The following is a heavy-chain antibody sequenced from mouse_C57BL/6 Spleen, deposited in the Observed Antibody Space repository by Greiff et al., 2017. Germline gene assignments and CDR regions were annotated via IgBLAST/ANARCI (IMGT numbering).Heavy chain of an antibody. CDR3: ARYTPTVAEVDY. D-gene: IGHD1-1*01. J-gene: IGHJ2*01. Sequence: QVQLQQPGTELVKPGASVKLSCTASGYTFTSYWIHWVKQRPGQGLAWIGNINPSNGGTNYHAKFKSKATLTVDKYASTAYRQLSSLTSEYSEGDYCARYTPTVAEVDYWGQGTTLTVSS. CDR1: GYTFTSYW. V-gene: IGHV1-53*01. CDR2: INPSNGGT.